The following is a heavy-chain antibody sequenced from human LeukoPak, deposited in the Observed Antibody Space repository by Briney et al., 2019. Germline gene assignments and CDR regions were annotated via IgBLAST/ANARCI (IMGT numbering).Heavy chain of an antibody. Sequence: GGSLRLSCAASGFTFSNAWMSWVRQAPGKGLEWVGRIKSKTDGGTTDYAAPVKGRFTISRDDSKNTLYLQMNSLRAEDTAVYYCAKSNYGSGSGYYGMDVWGQGTTVTVSS. J-gene: IGHJ6*02. CDR2: IKSKTDGGTT. D-gene: IGHD3-10*01. V-gene: IGHV3-15*01. CDR3: AKSNYGSGSGYYGMDV. CDR1: GFTFSNAW.